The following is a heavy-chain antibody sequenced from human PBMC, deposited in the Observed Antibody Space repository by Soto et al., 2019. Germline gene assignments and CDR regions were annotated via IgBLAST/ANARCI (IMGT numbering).Heavy chain of an antibody. J-gene: IGHJ4*02. D-gene: IGHD3-10*01. CDR1: GGSISSNNY. Sequence: QVQLQESGPGLVKPSGTLSLTCAVSGGSISSNNYWCWVRQPPRKGLEWIGEIYHSGSTNYNPSLKSRVTISVDKSQNQFSLKLSSVTAADTAVYFCARGAPMIRGVLHSWGQGTLVTVSS. V-gene: IGHV4-4*02. CDR2: IYHSGST. CDR3: ARGAPMIRGVLHS.